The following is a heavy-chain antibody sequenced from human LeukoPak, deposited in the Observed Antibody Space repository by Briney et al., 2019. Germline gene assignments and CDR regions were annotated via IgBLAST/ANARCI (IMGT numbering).Heavy chain of an antibody. CDR3: AKWGDYDVLTGYYVSDY. J-gene: IGHJ4*02. D-gene: IGHD3-9*01. CDR1: GFTFSNYA. V-gene: IGHV3-23*01. CDR2: ITGSGGNT. Sequence: GGSLRLSCATSGFTFSNYAMSWVRQAPGKGLEWVSAITGSGGNTYYADSVRGRFTISRDNSKNTVFLQMNSLRAEDTAVYYCAKWGDYDVLTGYYVSDYWGQGTLVTVSS.